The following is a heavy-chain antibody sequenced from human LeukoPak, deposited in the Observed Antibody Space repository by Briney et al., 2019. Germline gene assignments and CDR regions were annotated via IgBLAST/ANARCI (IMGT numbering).Heavy chain of an antibody. V-gene: IGHV3-53*05. Sequence: GGSLRHSCAASGFTVSSNYMNWVRQAPGKGLEWVSLIYSGGSIYYADSVKGRFTISRDNSKNTLYLQMNSLRAEDTAVYYCARDTEGSSSWYVQSAWGQGTLVTVSS. J-gene: IGHJ5*02. CDR3: ARDTEGSSSWYVQSA. D-gene: IGHD6-13*01. CDR2: IYSGGSI. CDR1: GFTVSSNY.